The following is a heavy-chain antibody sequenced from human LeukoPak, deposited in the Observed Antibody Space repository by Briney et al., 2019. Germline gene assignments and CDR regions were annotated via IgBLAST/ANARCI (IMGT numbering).Heavy chain of an antibody. D-gene: IGHD3-10*01. Sequence: GGSLRLSCAASGFTFSSYNMNWVRQAPGKGLEWVSSITSSSTYIYYADSVKGRFTISRDNAKNSLYLQMNSLRAEDTAVYYCASATVGTLLWFGNDYWGQGTLVTVSS. CDR1: GFTFSSYN. CDR3: ASATVGTLLWFGNDY. V-gene: IGHV3-21*04. J-gene: IGHJ4*02. CDR2: ITSSSTYI.